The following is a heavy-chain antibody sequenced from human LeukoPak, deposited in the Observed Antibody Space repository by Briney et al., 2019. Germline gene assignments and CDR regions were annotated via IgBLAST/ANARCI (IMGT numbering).Heavy chain of an antibody. Sequence: ASGXXFSNAXXXXVXXXXXXXXEXXGRXKSKTDGGTTDYAAPVKGRFTISRDDSKNTLYLQMNSLKTEDTAVYYCTTDPPLGGNSQVQHWGQGTLVTVSS. V-gene: IGHV3-15*01. D-gene: IGHD4-23*01. J-gene: IGHJ1*01. CDR3: TTDPPLGGNSQVQH. CDR2: XKSKTDGGTT. CDR1: GXXFSNAX.